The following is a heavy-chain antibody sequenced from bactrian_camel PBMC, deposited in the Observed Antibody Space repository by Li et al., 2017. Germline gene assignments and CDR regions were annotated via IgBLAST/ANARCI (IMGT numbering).Heavy chain of an antibody. Sequence: HVQLVESGGGSVQAGGSLKLSCVASGYIAGHTCMGWFRQRPGEEREGLATIYRGDSDPPRYADSAKGRFTISHDRAKNTLYLQINSLKPEDTAYYYCAGTFCDAEEPGFCSGYTACFQEDNVGYWGQGTQVTVS. CDR2: IYRGDSDPP. CDR3: AGTFCDAEEPGFCSGYTACFQEDNVGY. D-gene: IGHD2*01. J-gene: IGHJ6*01. CDR1: GYIAGHTC. V-gene: IGHV3S63*01.